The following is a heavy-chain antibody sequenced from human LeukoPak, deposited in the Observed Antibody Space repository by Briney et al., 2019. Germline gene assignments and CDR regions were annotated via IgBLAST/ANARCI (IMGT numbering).Heavy chain of an antibody. V-gene: IGHV4-59*01. CDR1: GGSISSYY. D-gene: IGHD2-15*01. J-gene: IGHJ4*02. CDR2: IYYSGST. CDR3: ARGPPNKRIFDY. Sequence: SETLSLTCTVSGGSISSYYWSWIRQPPGKGLEWIGYIYYSGSTNYNPSLKSRVTISVDTSKNQFSLKLSSVTAADTAVYYCARGPPNKRIFDYWGQGTLVTVSS.